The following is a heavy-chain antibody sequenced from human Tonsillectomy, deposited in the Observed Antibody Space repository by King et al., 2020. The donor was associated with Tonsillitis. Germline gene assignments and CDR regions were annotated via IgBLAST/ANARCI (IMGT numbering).Heavy chain of an antibody. J-gene: IGHJ3*02. V-gene: IGHV1-46*01. CDR1: GYTFTSYY. CDR2: INPSGGST. Sequence: QLVQSGAEVKKPGASVKVSCKASGYTFTSYYVHWVRQAPGQGLEWMGIINPSGGSTSYAQKFQGRVTMTRDTSTSTVYMELSSLRSEDTAVYYCARGQYNYDSSGYHDAFDIWGQGTMVTVSS. CDR3: ARGQYNYDSSGYHDAFDI. D-gene: IGHD3-22*01.